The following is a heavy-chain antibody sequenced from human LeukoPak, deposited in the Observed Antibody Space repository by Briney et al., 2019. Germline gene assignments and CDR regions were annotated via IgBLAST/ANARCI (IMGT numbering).Heavy chain of an antibody. CDR2: IIPILGIA. CDR1: GYTFTSYY. D-gene: IGHD5-12*01. Sequence: ASVKVSCKASGYTFTSYYLHWVRQAPGQGLEWMGRIIPILGIANYAQKFQGRVTITADKSTSTAYMELSSLRSEDTAVYYCARKDGYNQYHDYWGQGTLVTVSS. CDR3: ARKDGYNQYHDY. V-gene: IGHV1-69*02. J-gene: IGHJ4*02.